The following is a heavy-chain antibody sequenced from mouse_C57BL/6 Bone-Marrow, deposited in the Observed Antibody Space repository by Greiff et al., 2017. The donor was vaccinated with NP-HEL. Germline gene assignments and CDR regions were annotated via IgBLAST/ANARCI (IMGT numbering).Heavy chain of an antibody. Sequence: EVKLMESGPGLVKPSQSLSLTCSVTGYSLTSGYYWNWIRQFPGNKLEWMGYISYDGSNNYNPSLKNRISITRDTSKNQFFLKLNSVTTEDTATYYCARDWITYYFDYWGQGTTLTVSS. J-gene: IGHJ2*01. CDR1: GYSLTSGYY. CDR2: ISYDGSN. CDR3: ARDWITYYFDY. D-gene: IGHD2-4*01. V-gene: IGHV3-6*01.